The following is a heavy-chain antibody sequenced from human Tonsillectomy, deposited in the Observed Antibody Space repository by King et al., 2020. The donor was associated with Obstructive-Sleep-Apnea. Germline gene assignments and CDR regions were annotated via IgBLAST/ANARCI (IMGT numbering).Heavy chain of an antibody. D-gene: IGHD3-22*01. V-gene: IGHV3-13*04. J-gene: IGHJ4*02. CDR2: IDDAGDT. CDR1: GFRFSNYD. CDR3: ARGYDSSGTPPPFDY. Sequence: QLVQSGGGLVQPGGSLRLSCAGSGFRFSNYDIHWVRQGIGKGLEWVAAIDDAGDTYYRGSVKGRFTVSRENVKSSAYLQMQSLRAGDTAVYYCARGYDSSGTPPPFDYWGQGTLVTVSS.